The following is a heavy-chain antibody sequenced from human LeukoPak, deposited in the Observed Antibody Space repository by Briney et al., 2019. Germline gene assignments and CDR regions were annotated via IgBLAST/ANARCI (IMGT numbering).Heavy chain of an antibody. V-gene: IGHV4-59*01. J-gene: IGHJ4*02. CDR1: GGSISSYY. Sequence: SETLSLTCTVSGGSISSYYWSWIRQPPGKGLVWIGDIYYSGSTNYNPSLKSRVTISVDTSKNQFSLKLSSVTAADTAVYYCARGDDFWSGFPDYWGQGTLVTVSS. CDR2: IYYSGST. CDR3: ARGDDFWSGFPDY. D-gene: IGHD3-3*01.